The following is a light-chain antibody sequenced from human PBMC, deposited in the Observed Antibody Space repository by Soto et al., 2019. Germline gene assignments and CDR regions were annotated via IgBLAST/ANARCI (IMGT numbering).Light chain of an antibody. Sequence: EIVLTQSPGTLSLSPGERATLPCRASQSVSSSYLAWYQQKPGQAPRLLIYGTSSRATGIPDRFSGSGSGTDFTLTIGRLDPEDFAVYYCQQFGSSPTFGQGTKVDI. J-gene: IGKJ1*01. CDR1: QSVSSSY. CDR3: QQFGSSPT. V-gene: IGKV3-20*01. CDR2: GTS.